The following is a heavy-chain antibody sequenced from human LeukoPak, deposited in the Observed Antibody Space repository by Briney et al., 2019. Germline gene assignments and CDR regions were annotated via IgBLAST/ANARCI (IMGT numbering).Heavy chain of an antibody. CDR3: AKAHYDSSVHDAFDI. V-gene: IGHV3-33*06. Sequence: GGSLRLTCAASGFTFSSYGMHWVRQAPGKGLEWLAVIWYDGSNKYYADSVKGRFTISRDNSKNTLYLQMNSLRAEDTAVYYCAKAHYDSSVHDAFDIWGQGTMVTVSS. J-gene: IGHJ3*02. CDR1: GFTFSSYG. CDR2: IWYDGSNK. D-gene: IGHD3-22*01.